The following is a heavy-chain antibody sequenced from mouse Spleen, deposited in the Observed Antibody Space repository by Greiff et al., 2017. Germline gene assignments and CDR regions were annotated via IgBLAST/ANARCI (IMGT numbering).Heavy chain of an antibody. CDR2: INPSSGYT. V-gene: IGHV1-4*01. Sequence: QVQLQQSGAELARPGASVKMSCKASGYTFTSYTMHWVKKRPGQGLEWIGYINPSSGYTKYNQKFKDKATLTADKSSSTAYMQLSSLTSEDSAVYYCARLITTVVAPYFDVWGTGTTVTVSS. CDR1: GYTFTSYT. D-gene: IGHD1-1*01. J-gene: IGHJ1*03. CDR3: ARLITTVVAPYFDV.